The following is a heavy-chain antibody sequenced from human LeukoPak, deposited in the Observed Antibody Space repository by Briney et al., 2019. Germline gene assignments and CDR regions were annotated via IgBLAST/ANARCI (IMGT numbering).Heavy chain of an antibody. CDR2: ISYDGSNK. V-gene: IGHV3-30*04. D-gene: IGHD5-18*01. Sequence: GGSLRLSCAASGFTFSSYSMNWVRQAPGKGLEWVAVISYDGSNKYYADSVKGRFTISRDNSKNTLYLQMNSLRAEDTAVYYCARVGVVYSYGYDGVLDYWGQGTLVTVSS. CDR3: ARVGVVYSYGYDGVLDY. CDR1: GFTFSSYS. J-gene: IGHJ4*02.